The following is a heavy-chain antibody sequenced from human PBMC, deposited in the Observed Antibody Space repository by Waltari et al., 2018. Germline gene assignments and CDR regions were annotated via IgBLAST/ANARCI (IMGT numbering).Heavy chain of an antibody. CDR2: INPNSGGT. D-gene: IGHD3-22*01. Sequence: QVQLVQSGAAVKKPVASVKVSCKASGYPFTGYYMPWVRQAPGQGLEWMGWINPNSGGTNYAQKFQGRVTMTRDTSISTAYMELSRLRSDDTAVYYCARARGITMIVVADAFDIWGQGTMVTVSS. CDR3: ARARGITMIVVADAFDI. CDR1: GYPFTGYY. J-gene: IGHJ3*02. V-gene: IGHV1-2*02.